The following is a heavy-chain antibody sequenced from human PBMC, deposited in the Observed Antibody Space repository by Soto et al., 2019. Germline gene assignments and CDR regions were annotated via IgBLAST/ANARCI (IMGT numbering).Heavy chain of an antibody. J-gene: IGHJ6*02. D-gene: IGHD3-10*01. V-gene: IGHV5-51*01. CDR1: GYSFTSYW. CDR2: IYPGDSDT. CDR3: AGGGVRGVITRTRDYYGMDV. Sequence: GESLKISCKGSGYSFTSYWIGWVRQMPGKGLEWMEIIYPGDSDTRYSPSFQGQVTISADKSISTAYLQWSSLKASDTAMYYCAGGGVRGVITRTRDYYGMDVWGQGTTVTSP.